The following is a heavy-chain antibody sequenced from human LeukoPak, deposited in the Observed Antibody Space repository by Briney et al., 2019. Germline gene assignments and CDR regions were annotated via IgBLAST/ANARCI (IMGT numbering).Heavy chain of an antibody. D-gene: IGHD6-19*01. CDR3: AKGSSGYSFDY. J-gene: IGHJ4*02. CDR1: GFTFTTSA. CDR2: FGTSRAS. V-gene: IGHV3-23*01. Sequence: GGSLRLSCAASGFTFTTSAMSWVRQAPGKGLEWVSSFGTSRASYYADSVKGRFTISRDNSKNTLYLQMNSLRAEDTAVYYCAKGSSGYSFDYWGQGTLVTVSS.